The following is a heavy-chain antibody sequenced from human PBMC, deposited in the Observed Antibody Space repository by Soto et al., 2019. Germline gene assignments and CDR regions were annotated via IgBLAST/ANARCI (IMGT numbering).Heavy chain of an antibody. CDR3: AKKGLGSLATYCSTGDCHYAFDI. V-gene: IGHV3-23*01. D-gene: IGHD2-15*01. CDR2: ISGGGDGT. Sequence: EVQLLESGGGLVQPGGSLRLSCAASGFTFGNYAMIWVRQAPGKGLEWVSTISGGGDGTYYADSVRGRFTISRENSRNTVYLQMNSLRAGDTAMYYCAKKGLGSLATYCSTGDCHYAFDIWGQGTMVTVSS. CDR1: GFTFGNYA. J-gene: IGHJ3*02.